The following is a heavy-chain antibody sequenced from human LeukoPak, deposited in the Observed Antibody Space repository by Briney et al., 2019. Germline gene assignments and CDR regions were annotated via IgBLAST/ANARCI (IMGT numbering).Heavy chain of an antibody. CDR2: ISSSSSYI. J-gene: IGHJ4*02. CDR1: GFTFSSYS. Sequence: GGSLRLSCAASGFTFSSYSMNWVRQAPGKGLEWVSSISSSSSYIYYADSVKGRFTISRDNSKNTLYLQMNSLRAEDTAVYYCAKSIHRYCSGGSCYYFDYWGQGTLVTVSS. V-gene: IGHV3-21*04. CDR3: AKSIHRYCSGGSCYYFDY. D-gene: IGHD2-15*01.